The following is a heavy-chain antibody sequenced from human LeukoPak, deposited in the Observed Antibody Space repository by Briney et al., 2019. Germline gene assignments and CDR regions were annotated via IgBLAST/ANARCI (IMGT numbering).Heavy chain of an antibody. CDR2: ITGSGGRT. D-gene: IGHD4-17*01. J-gene: IGHJ4*02. CDR3: AKLGTYGDYYFDY. CDR1: GFTFSTYA. Sequence: GGSLRLSCAASGFTFSTYALSWVRQAPGKGLEWVSVITGSGGRTYYADSVKGRFTISRDNSKNTQNTLYLQMNSQRAEDTAVYYCAKLGTYGDYYFDYWGQGTLVTVSS. V-gene: IGHV3-23*01.